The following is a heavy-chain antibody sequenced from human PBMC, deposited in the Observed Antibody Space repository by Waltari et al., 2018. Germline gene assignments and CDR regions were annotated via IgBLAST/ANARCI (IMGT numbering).Heavy chain of an antibody. D-gene: IGHD4-4*01. Sequence: QLQLQESGPGLVKPSETLSLTCTVSGGSISSSSYYWGWIRQPPGKGLEWIGSIYYSWSTYYTPSLKSRFTISVYTSKNQFSLKLSSVTAADTAVYYCARRILRDYSNYRLQGFDYWGQGTLVTVSS. J-gene: IGHJ4*02. CDR1: GGSISSSSYY. V-gene: IGHV4-39*01. CDR3: ARRILRDYSNYRLQGFDY. CDR2: IYYSWST.